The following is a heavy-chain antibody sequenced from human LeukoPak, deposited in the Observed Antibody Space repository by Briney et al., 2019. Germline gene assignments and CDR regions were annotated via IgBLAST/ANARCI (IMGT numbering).Heavy chain of an antibody. CDR2: ISLTGLT. CDR3: SRENGAFSPFGY. Sequence: SGTLSLTCGVSGGSISNTNWWSWVRQPPGQGLEWIGEISLTGLTHYNPSLESHVTVSLDKSKNQLSLNLTSVIAADTAVYYCSRENGAFSPFGYWGQGTLVTVLS. J-gene: IGHJ4*02. D-gene: IGHD2-8*01. V-gene: IGHV4-4*02. CDR1: GGSISNTNW.